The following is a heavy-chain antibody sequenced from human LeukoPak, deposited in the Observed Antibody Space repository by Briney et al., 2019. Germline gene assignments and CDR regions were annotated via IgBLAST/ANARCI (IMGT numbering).Heavy chain of an antibody. CDR2: ITSKTDGGTT. CDR1: GFTFSNAR. CDR3: TTDIALYYYDSSGYRIDY. D-gene: IGHD3-22*01. V-gene: IGHV3-15*01. Sequence: GGSLRLSCAASGFTFSNARMSWVRQAPGKGLEWVGRITSKTDGGTTDYAAPVKGRFTISRDDSKNTLYLQMNSLKTEDTAVYYCTTDIALYYYDSSGYRIDYWGQGTLVTVPS. J-gene: IGHJ4*02.